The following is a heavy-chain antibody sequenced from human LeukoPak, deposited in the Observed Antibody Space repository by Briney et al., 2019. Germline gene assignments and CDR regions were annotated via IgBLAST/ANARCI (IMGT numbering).Heavy chain of an antibody. V-gene: IGHV3-30*19. CDR3: AVAGREYYFDY. Sequence: GGSLRLSCGASGFTFSSYGMHWVRQAPGKGLEWVAVISYDGSNKYYADSVKGRFTISRDNSKNTLYLQMNSLRAEDTAVYYGAVAGREYYFDYWGQGTLVTVSS. J-gene: IGHJ4*02. D-gene: IGHD6-19*01. CDR1: GFTFSSYG. CDR2: ISYDGSNK.